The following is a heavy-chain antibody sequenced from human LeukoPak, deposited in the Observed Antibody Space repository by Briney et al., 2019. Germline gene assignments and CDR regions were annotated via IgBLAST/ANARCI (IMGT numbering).Heavy chain of an antibody. CDR3: AKDMVGASGFDY. CDR2: ISYDGSNK. D-gene: IGHD1-26*01. J-gene: IGHJ4*02. V-gene: IGHV3-30*18. CDR1: GFTSSSYG. Sequence: GGSLRLSCAASGFTSSSYGMHWVRQAPGKGLEWVAVISYDGSNKYYADSVKGRFTITRDNSKNTLYLQMNSLRAEDTAVYYCAKDMVGASGFDYWGQGTLVTVSS.